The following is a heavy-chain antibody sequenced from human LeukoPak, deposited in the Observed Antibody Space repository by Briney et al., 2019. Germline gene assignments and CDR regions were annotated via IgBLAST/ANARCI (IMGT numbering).Heavy chain of an antibody. J-gene: IGHJ4*02. V-gene: IGHV3-53*01. Sequence: GGSLRLSCVASGFTFSYYSMNWVRQAPGKGLEWVSVIYSGGSTYYADSVKGRFTISRDNSKNTLYLQMNSLRAEDTAVYYCARFARNIAAAGYYFDYWGQGTLVTVSS. CDR1: GFTFSYYS. CDR2: IYSGGST. CDR3: ARFARNIAAAGYYFDY. D-gene: IGHD6-13*01.